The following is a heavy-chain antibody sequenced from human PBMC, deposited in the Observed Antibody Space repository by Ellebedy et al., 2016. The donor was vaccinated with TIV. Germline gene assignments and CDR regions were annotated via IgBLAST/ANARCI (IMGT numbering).Heavy chain of an antibody. Sequence: GEFLKISCAASGFAFPTCAMSWVRQAPGKRLEWVSAIGENGAGTFYADSVKGRFTISRDNSKNTLYLQMNSLRGEDTAVYYCAKDRGGHGDLFDYWGQGTLVTVS. CDR1: GFAFPTCA. J-gene: IGHJ4*02. CDR3: AKDRGGHGDLFDY. D-gene: IGHD3-16*01. V-gene: IGHV3-23*01. CDR2: IGENGAGT.